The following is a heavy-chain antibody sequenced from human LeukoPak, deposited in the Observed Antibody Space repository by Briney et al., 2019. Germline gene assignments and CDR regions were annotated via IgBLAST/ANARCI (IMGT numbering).Heavy chain of an antibody. Sequence: PGGSLRLSCAASGFTFSSYAMSWVRQAPGKGLEWVSAISGSGGSTYYADSVKGRFTISRDNSKNTLYLQMNSLRAEDTAVYYCAKHYDFWSGYYRGGGYFDYWGQGTLVTVSS. D-gene: IGHD3-3*01. CDR1: GFTFSSYA. V-gene: IGHV3-23*01. CDR2: ISGSGGST. J-gene: IGHJ4*02. CDR3: AKHYDFWSGYYRGGGYFDY.